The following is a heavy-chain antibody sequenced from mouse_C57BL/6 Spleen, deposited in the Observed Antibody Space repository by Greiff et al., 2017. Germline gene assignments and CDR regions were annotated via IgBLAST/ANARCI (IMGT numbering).Heavy chain of an antibody. J-gene: IGHJ1*03. D-gene: IGHD2-13*01. CDR1: GYTFTSYW. CDR3: ASLGDVVLYFDV. CDR2: IDPSDSYT. Sequence: VQLQQPGAELVMPGASVKLSCKASGYTFTSYWMHWVKQRPGQGLEWIGEIDPSDSYTNYTQKFKGKSTLTVDKSSSTAYMQLRSLTSEDSAVYYCASLGDVVLYFDVRGTGTTVTVSS. V-gene: IGHV1-69*01.